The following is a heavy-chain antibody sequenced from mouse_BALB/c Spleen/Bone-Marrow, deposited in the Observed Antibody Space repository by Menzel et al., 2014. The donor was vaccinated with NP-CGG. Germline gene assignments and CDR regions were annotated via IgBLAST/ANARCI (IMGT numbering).Heavy chain of an antibody. CDR2: INPGRGGI. CDR1: GYAFTNYW. D-gene: IGHD4-1*01. Sequence: VQLVEPGVELVRPGTSVKVSCKASGYAFTNYWIEWVKQRPGQGLEWIGVINPGRGGINYNEKFKGKATLTADKSSNTAYMQLSSLTSDDSAVYFCARELGRGFAYWGQGTLVTVSA. V-gene: IGHV1-54*01. J-gene: IGHJ3*01. CDR3: ARELGRGFAY.